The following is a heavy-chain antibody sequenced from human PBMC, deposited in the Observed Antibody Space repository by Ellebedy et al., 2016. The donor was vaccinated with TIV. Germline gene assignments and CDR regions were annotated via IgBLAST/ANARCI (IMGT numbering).Heavy chain of an antibody. CDR2: IHPAASHT. J-gene: IGHJ5*02. Sequence: TVSCKGSGYSFTSYWIGWVRQMPGKGLEWVGIIHPAASHTKYSPSFQGQVTISADKSISTAYLQLSNLKASDTAIYYCSIAVDGTTWFDPWGQGTLVTVSS. D-gene: IGHD5-24*01. V-gene: IGHV5-51*01. CDR1: GYSFTSYW. CDR3: SIAVDGTTWFDP.